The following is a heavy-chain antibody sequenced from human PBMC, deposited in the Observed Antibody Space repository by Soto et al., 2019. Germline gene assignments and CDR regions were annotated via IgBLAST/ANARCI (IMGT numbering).Heavy chain of an antibody. CDR1: GDTFSSYG. J-gene: IGHJ5*01. V-gene: IGHV1-18*04. Sequence: QVPLVQSGAEVKKPGASVKVSCKTSGDTFSSYGIHWVRQAPGQGLEWMAWISAYTGNTDYAKSVQGRVTVTTDTSTSTAYMELRSLTSEDTAVYYCARGGMYISSRRWFDSWGQGTLVTVSS. CDR2: ISAYTGNT. D-gene: IGHD6-19*01. CDR3: ARGGMYISSRRWFDS.